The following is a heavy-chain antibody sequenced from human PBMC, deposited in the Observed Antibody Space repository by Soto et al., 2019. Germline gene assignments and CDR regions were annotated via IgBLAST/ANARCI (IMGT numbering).Heavy chain of an antibody. CDR2: IYATGTT. CDR3: VRDGTKTLRDWFDP. Sequence: SETLSLTCTVSGASISGYYWSWIRKSAGKGLEWIGRIYATGTTDYNPSLKSRVMMSVDTSKKQFSLRLRSVTAADTAVYYCVRDGTKTLRDWFDPWGQGISVTVS. V-gene: IGHV4-4*07. D-gene: IGHD1-1*01. CDR1: GASISGYY. J-gene: IGHJ5*02.